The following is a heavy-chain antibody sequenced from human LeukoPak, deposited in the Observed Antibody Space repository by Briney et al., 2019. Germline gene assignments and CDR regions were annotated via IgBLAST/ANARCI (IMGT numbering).Heavy chain of an antibody. CDR3: AKGHSSSWHFGYFDY. Sequence: GGSLTLSCAASGFTFDDYAMHWVRQAPGKGLEWVSGISWNSGSIGYADSVKGRFTISRDNAKNSLYLQMNSLRTEDTALYYCAKGHSSSWHFGYFDYWGQGTLVTVSS. J-gene: IGHJ4*02. V-gene: IGHV3-9*01. CDR2: ISWNSGSI. CDR1: GFTFDDYA. D-gene: IGHD6-13*01.